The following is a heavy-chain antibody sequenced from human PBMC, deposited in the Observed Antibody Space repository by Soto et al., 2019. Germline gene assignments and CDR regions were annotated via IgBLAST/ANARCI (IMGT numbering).Heavy chain of an antibody. CDR2: IWYDGSNK. V-gene: IGHV3-33*01. Sequence: PGGSLRLSCAASGFTFSSYGMHWVRQAPGKGLEWVALIWYDGSNKYYADSVKGRFTISRDNSKNTLYLQVNSLRAEDTAVYYCARDSSGLLNYFDYWGQGTLVTVSS. CDR3: ARDSSGLLNYFDY. J-gene: IGHJ4*02. CDR1: GFTFSSYG. D-gene: IGHD6-19*01.